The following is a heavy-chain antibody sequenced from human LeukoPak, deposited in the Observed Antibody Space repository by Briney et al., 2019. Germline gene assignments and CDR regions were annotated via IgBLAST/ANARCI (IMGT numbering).Heavy chain of an antibody. J-gene: IGHJ4*02. CDR3: ARDDCSSTSCPGDFDY. V-gene: IGHV4-59*01. CDR1: GGSLSSYY. Sequence: PSETLSLTCTVSGGSLSSYYWSWIRQPPGKGLEWIGYIYYSGHTNYNPSLKSRVTISVDTSKNQFSLKLSSVTAADTAVYYCARDDCSSTSCPGDFDYWGQGTLVTVSS. CDR2: IYYSGHT. D-gene: IGHD2-2*01.